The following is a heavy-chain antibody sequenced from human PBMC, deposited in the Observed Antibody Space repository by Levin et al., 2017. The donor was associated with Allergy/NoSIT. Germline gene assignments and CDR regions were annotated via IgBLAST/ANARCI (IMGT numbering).Heavy chain of an antibody. D-gene: IGHD3-10*01. CDR1: GFTFSSYS. CDR3: ARGKRWIRELLPYYFDS. V-gene: IGHV3-48*02. J-gene: IGHJ4*02. CDR2: SSSSSSTI. Sequence: GESLKISCAASGFTFSSYSMNWVRQAPGKGLEWVSYSSSSSSTIYYADSVKGRFTISRDNAKNSLYLQMNSLRDEDTAVYYCARGKRWIRELLPYYFDSWGQGTLVTVSS.